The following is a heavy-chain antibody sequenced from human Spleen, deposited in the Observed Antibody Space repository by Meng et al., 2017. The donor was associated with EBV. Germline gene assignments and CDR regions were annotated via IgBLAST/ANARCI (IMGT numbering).Heavy chain of an antibody. CDR1: GYTFTNYD. V-gene: IGHV7-4-1*02. CDR3: ARQGRSDYYDSSGSDY. J-gene: IGHJ4*02. Sequence: VLLGDSGFELKKPGASVKVSCKASGYTFTNYDMNWARKAPGQGLEWMGWINTNTGNPTYAQGFTGRFVFSLDTSVSTAYLQISSLKAEDTAVYYCARQGRSDYYDSSGSDYWGQGTLVTVSS. D-gene: IGHD3-22*01. CDR2: INTNTGNP.